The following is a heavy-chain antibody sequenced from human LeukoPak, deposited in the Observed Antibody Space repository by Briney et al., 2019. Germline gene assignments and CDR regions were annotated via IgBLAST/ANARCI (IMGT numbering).Heavy chain of an antibody. V-gene: IGHV4-4*07. D-gene: IGHD3-10*01. Sequence: SETLSLTCTVSGGSISSYYWSWIRQPAGKGLEWIGRIYASGSTNYNPSLKSRVTMSVDTSKNHFSLKLSSVTAADTAVYYCARLGSGSYYKATSDYWGQGTLVTVSS. CDR2: IYASGST. CDR3: ARLGSGSYYKATSDY. CDR1: GGSISSYY. J-gene: IGHJ4*02.